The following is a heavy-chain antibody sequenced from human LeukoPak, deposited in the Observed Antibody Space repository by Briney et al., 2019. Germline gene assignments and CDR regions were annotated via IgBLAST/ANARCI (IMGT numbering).Heavy chain of an antibody. CDR2: INHSGST. D-gene: IGHD1-26*01. Sequence: SETLSLTCAVYGGSFSGYYWSWIRQPPGKGLEWIGEINHSGSTNYNPSLKSRVTISVDTSKNQFSLKLSSVTAADTAVYYCAREGGGSYSVSWGQGTLVTVSS. CDR3: AREGGGSYSVS. V-gene: IGHV4-34*01. J-gene: IGHJ5*02. CDR1: GGSFSGYY.